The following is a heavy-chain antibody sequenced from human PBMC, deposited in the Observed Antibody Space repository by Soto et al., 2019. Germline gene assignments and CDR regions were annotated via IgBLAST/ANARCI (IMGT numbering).Heavy chain of an antibody. CDR2: INDDGSST. Sequence: GGSLRLSCAASGFTFSMYWMHWVRQVPGKGPEWVSRINDDGSSTNYADSVKGRFTISRDNAKNTLYLQMNDLRAEDTAVYYCTRGTRSTSTGTGAFWGQGTLVTVSS. CDR1: GFTFSMYW. V-gene: IGHV3-74*01. D-gene: IGHD1-1*01. CDR3: TRGTRSTSTGTGAF. J-gene: IGHJ4*02.